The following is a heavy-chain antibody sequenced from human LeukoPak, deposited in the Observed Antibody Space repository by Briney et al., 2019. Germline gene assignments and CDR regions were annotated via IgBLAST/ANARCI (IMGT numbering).Heavy chain of an antibody. Sequence: PGGSLRLSCAASGFTFSIYGMSWVRQAPGKGLEWVATIKQAGSEIYYVDSVKGRFTISRDNAKNSLFLEMNSLRAEDTAVYYCARDPPMYYYDEPGSRDAFDIWGQGTMVTVSS. V-gene: IGHV3-7*01. J-gene: IGHJ3*02. CDR3: ARDPPMYYYDEPGSRDAFDI. CDR2: IKQAGSEI. D-gene: IGHD3-22*01. CDR1: GFTFSIYG.